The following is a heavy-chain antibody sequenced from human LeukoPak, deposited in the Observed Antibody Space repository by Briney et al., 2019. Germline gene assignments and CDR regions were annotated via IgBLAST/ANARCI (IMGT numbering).Heavy chain of an antibody. J-gene: IGHJ6*02. Sequence: KSGGSLRLSCAASGFTFSSYAMSWVRQAPGKGLEWVSAISGSGGSTYYADSVKGRFTISRDNSKNTLYLQMDSLRAEDTAVYYCAKTEDDYYYYGMDVWGQGTTVTVSS. CDR2: ISGSGGST. V-gene: IGHV3-23*01. CDR1: GFTFSSYA. CDR3: AKTEDDYYYYGMDV.